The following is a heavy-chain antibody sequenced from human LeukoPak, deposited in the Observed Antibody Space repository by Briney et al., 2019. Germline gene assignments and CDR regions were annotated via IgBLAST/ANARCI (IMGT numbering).Heavy chain of an antibody. J-gene: IGHJ4*02. V-gene: IGHV4-4*07. Sequence: SEALSLTCTVSGGSISSNYWSWIRQPAGKGVEWIGRIYASGSTNYNPSLKGRVTMSVDTSKNQFSLQLRSVTAADTAVYYCARGRGSSWYYFDYWGQGTLGTVSS. CDR1: GGSISSNY. CDR3: ARGRGSSWYYFDY. D-gene: IGHD6-13*01. CDR2: IYASGST.